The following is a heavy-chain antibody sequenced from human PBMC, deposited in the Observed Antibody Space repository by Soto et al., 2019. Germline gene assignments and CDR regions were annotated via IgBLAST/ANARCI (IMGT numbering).Heavy chain of an antibody. Sequence: ASVNVSCKSSGYTFGHFYITWGRQAPGQGLECMGAISPHNRNTNYAEKFRGRVTMTTDTSTTTAYMELRSLRSDDTAVYYCARDEGGYDILTGYYKAHHFDQWGQGALVTVSS. CDR3: ARDEGGYDILTGYYKAHHFDQ. CDR2: ISPHNRNT. J-gene: IGHJ4*02. D-gene: IGHD3-9*01. CDR1: GYTFGHFY. V-gene: IGHV1-18*01.